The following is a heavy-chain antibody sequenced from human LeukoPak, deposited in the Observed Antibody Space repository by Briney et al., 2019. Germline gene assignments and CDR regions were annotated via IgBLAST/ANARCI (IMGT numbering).Heavy chain of an antibody. CDR2: IYYSGST. D-gene: IGHD3-22*01. CDR3: ARDLENYYDSSGYTSWYFDL. J-gene: IGHJ2*01. CDR1: GGSISSGGYY. Sequence: SETLSLTCTVSGGSISSGGYYWSWIRQHPGKGLEWIGYIYYSGSTYYNPSLKSRVTISVDTSKNQFSLKLSSVTAADTAVYYCARDLENYYDSSGYTSWYFDLWGRGTLVTVSS. V-gene: IGHV4-31*03.